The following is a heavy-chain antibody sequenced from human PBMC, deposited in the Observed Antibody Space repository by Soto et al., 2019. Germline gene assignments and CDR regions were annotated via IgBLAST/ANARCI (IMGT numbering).Heavy chain of an antibody. J-gene: IGHJ4*02. V-gene: IGHV1-69*01. CDR1: GGTFSSYA. D-gene: IGHD5-12*01. Sequence: QVQLVQSGAEVKKPGSSVKVSCKASGGTFSSYAISWVRQAPGQGLEWMGGIIPIFGTANYAQKFQGRVTITADEATSTAYVERSSLRSEDTAVYYCAREGGRWLQFYHYWGQGTLVTVSS. CDR3: AREGGRWLQFYHY. CDR2: IIPIFGTA.